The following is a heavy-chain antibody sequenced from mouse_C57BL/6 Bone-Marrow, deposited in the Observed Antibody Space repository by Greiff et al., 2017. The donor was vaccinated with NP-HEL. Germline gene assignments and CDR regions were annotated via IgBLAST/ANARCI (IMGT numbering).Heavy chain of an antibody. CDR3: ARDTTGWYFDV. Sequence: EVQVVESGGGLVKPGGSLKLSCAASGFTFSSYAMSWVRQTPEKRLEWVATISDGGSYTYYPDNVKGRFTISRDNAKNNLYLQMSHLKSEDTAMYYCARDTTGWYFDVWGTGTTVTVSS. V-gene: IGHV5-4*01. J-gene: IGHJ1*03. D-gene: IGHD1-1*01. CDR2: ISDGGSYT. CDR1: GFTFSSYA.